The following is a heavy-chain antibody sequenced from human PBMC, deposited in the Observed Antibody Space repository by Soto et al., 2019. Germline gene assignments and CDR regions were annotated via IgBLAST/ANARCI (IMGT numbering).Heavy chain of an antibody. J-gene: IGHJ5*02. Sequence: PGGSLRLSCAASGFTFSSYSINWVRQAPGKGLEWISYISSGGGTSHYADSVRGRFTISRDNARNSLSLQMNSLRAEDSAVYYCAREYSDGWFDPWGQGTLVTVSS. CDR3: AREYSDGWFDP. CDR1: GFTFSSYS. D-gene: IGHD2-21*01. V-gene: IGHV3-48*01. CDR2: ISSGGGTS.